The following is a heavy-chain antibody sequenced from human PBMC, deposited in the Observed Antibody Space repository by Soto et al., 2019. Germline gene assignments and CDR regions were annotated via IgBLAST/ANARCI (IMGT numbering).Heavy chain of an antibody. Sequence: GESLKISCKGSGYSFTNYWISWVRQMPGKGLEWMGRIDPSDSYTNYSPSFQGHVTISADKSISTAYLQWSSLEASDTAMYYCARVAGNNWFDTWGQGTLVTVSS. CDR1: GYSFTNYW. V-gene: IGHV5-10-1*01. CDR3: ARVAGNNWFDT. J-gene: IGHJ5*02. CDR2: IDPSDSYT. D-gene: IGHD2-15*01.